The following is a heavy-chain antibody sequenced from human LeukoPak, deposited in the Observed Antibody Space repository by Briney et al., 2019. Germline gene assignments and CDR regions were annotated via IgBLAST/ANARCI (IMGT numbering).Heavy chain of an antibody. D-gene: IGHD2-2*01. CDR2: IIPIFGTA. Sequence: SVKVSCKASGGTFSSYAISWVRQAPGQGLEWMGGIIPIFGTANYAQKFQGRVTITADESTSTAYMELSSLRSEDTAVYYCARDQGTAMPTADAFDIWGQGTMVTVSS. CDR3: ARDQGTAMPTADAFDI. CDR1: GGTFSSYA. V-gene: IGHV1-69*13. J-gene: IGHJ3*02.